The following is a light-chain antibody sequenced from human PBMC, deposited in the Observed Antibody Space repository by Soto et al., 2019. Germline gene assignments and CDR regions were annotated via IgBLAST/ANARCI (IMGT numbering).Light chain of an antibody. CDR3: SSFTSSRTLV. Sequence: QSVLTQPASVSGSPGQSITISCTGTSSDVGGYNYVSWYQQHPGKVPKLMLYDVSNRPSGVSNRFSGSKSGNTASLTISGLQAEDEAVYYCSSFTSSRTLVFGGGTKLTVL. CDR1: SSDVGGYNY. V-gene: IGLV2-14*01. J-gene: IGLJ2*01. CDR2: DVS.